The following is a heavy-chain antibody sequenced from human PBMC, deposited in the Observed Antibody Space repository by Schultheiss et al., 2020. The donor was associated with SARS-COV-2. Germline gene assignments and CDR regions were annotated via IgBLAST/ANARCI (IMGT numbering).Heavy chain of an antibody. CDR2: IYYSGST. J-gene: IGHJ4*02. V-gene: IGHV4-39*01. Sequence: SETLSLTCTVSGGSISSGGYYWSWIRQPPGKGLEWIGSIYYSGSTYYNPSLKSRVTISVDTSKNQFSLKVTSVTAADTAVYYCARLSSGWYLDYWGQGTLVTVSS. CDR1: GGSISSGGYY. D-gene: IGHD6-19*01. CDR3: ARLSSGWYLDY.